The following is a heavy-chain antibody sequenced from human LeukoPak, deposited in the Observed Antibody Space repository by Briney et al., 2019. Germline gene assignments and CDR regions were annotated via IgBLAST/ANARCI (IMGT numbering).Heavy chain of an antibody. V-gene: IGHV1-69*13. CDR2: IIPIFGTA. CDR3: ARGAPKGFSSSWYGRFDY. Sequence: SVKVPCKASGGTFSSYAISWVRQAPGQGLEWMGGIIPIFGTANYAQKFQGRVTITADESTSTAYMELSSLRSEDTAVYYCARGAPKGFSSSWYGRFDYWGQGTLVTVSS. CDR1: GGTFSSYA. J-gene: IGHJ4*02. D-gene: IGHD6-13*01.